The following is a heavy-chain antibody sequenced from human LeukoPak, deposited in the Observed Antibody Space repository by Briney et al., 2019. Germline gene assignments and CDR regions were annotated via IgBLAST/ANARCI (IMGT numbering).Heavy chain of an antibody. CDR2: IIPILGIA. Sequence: SVKVSCKASGGTFSSYAISLVRQAPGQGLEWMGRIIPILGIANYAQKFQGRVTITADKSTSTAYMELSSLRSEDTAVYYCANQYPNYYDSSGYSPPGYWGQGTLVTVSS. D-gene: IGHD3-22*01. J-gene: IGHJ4*02. CDR3: ANQYPNYYDSSGYSPPGY. V-gene: IGHV1-69*04. CDR1: GGTFSSYA.